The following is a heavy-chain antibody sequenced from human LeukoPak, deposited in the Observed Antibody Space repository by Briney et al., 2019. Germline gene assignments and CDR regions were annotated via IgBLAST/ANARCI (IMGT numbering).Heavy chain of an antibody. Sequence: PGGSLRLSCAASGFTFSSYGMHWVRQAPGKGLEWVAVISYDGSNKYYADSVKGRFTISRDNSKNTLYLQMNSLRAEDTAVYYCARDKAVVTRRGWFDPWGQGTLVTVSS. V-gene: IGHV3-30*19. CDR2: ISYDGSNK. CDR1: GFTFSSYG. J-gene: IGHJ5*02. D-gene: IGHD4-23*01. CDR3: ARDKAVVTRRGWFDP.